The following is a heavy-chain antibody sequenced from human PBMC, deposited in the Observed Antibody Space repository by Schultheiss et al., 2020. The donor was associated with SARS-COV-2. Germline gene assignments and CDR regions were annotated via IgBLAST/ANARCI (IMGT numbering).Heavy chain of an antibody. J-gene: IGHJ6*03. V-gene: IGHV4-59*12. CDR1: GGSFSGYY. Sequence: SQTLSLTCAVYGGSFSGYYWSWIRQPPGKGLEWIGYIYYSGSTNYNPSLKSRVTISVDTSKNQFSLKLSSVTAADTAVYYCAREMGHYDFWSGFRYYYYYMDVWGKGTTVTVSS. D-gene: IGHD3-3*01. CDR2: IYYSGST. CDR3: AREMGHYDFWSGFRYYYYYMDV.